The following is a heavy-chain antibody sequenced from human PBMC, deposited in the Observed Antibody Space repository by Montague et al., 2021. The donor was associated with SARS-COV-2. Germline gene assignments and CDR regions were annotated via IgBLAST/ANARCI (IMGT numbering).Heavy chain of an antibody. Sequence: SETLSLTCTISGDFVSSDGYYWSWMRQHPGKGPEWIGDIYYSGSTHYNPSLKSRVTISVDTSKNQFSLKLSSVTAADTAVYYCAREVMGSVNYYQAIKYGLDVWGQGTTVTVSS. J-gene: IGHJ6*02. V-gene: IGHV4-31*03. D-gene: IGHD3-10*01. CDR1: GDFVSSDGYY. CDR2: IYYSGST. CDR3: AREVMGSVNYYQAIKYGLDV.